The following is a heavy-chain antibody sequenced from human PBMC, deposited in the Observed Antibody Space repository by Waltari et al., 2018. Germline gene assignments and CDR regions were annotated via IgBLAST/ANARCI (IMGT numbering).Heavy chain of an antibody. J-gene: IGHJ4*02. Sequence: EVQLVESGGGLVQPGGSLRLSCGASGFTFSRYWMSWVRQAPGKGLELVANIKENGREQYYVDSAKGRFTISRDNAKNSLYLQMSSLRVEDTAVYYCARDRGFGELTNDYWGQGTLVIVSS. CDR2: IKENGREQ. D-gene: IGHD3-10*01. V-gene: IGHV3-7*01. CDR3: ARDRGFGELTNDY. CDR1: GFTFSRYW.